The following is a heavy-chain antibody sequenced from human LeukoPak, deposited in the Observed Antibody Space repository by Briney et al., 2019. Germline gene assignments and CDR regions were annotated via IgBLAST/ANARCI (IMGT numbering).Heavy chain of an antibody. J-gene: IGHJ4*02. V-gene: IGHV4-31*03. CDR1: GVSISSGGYY. CDR3: ARDLKGDYYDSSGYYYT. CDR2: IYYSGST. D-gene: IGHD3-22*01. Sequence: SQTLSLTCTVSGVSISSGGYYWSWIRQHPGKGLEWIGYIYYSGSTYYNPSLKSRVTISVDTSKNQFSLKLSSVTAADTAVYYCARDLKGDYYDSSGYYYTWGQGTLVTVSS.